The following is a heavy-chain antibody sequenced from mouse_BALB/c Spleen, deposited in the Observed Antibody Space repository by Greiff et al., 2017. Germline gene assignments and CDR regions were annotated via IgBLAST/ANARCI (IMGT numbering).Heavy chain of an antibody. D-gene: IGHD2-2*01. V-gene: IGHV5-9-3*01. CDR3: ERHSYGYDGAWFAY. CDR1: GFSFSSYA. CDR2: ISSGGSYT. J-gene: IGHJ3*01. Sequence: EVMLVESGGGLVKPGGSLKLSCAASGFSFSSYAMSWVRQPPATRLEWVATISSGGSYTYYPDTVKGRFTITRDNAKNTLYLLMSSLRSEDTAMYYCERHSYGYDGAWFAYWGQGTLVTVSA.